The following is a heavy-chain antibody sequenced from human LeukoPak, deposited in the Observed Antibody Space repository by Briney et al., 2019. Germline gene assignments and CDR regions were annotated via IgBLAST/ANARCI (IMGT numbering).Heavy chain of an antibody. J-gene: IGHJ6*03. CDR2: IYPSDSRT. CDR3: ARNAYYYYYMDV. V-gene: IGHV5-51*01. CDR1: GYSFTDYW. Sequence: GESLKISCKGSGYSFTDYWIGWVRQVPGKGLEWMGIIYPSDSRTRYSPSFQGQVTISADKSISTAYLQWSSLKASDTAIYYCARNAYYYYYMDVWGKGTTVTVSS.